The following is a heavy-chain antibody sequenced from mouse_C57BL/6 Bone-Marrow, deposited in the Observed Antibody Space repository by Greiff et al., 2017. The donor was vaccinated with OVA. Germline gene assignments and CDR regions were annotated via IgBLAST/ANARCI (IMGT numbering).Heavy chain of an antibody. Sequence: QGQLQQPGAELVKPGASVKLSCKASGYTFTSYWMQWVKQRPGQGLEWIGEIDPSDSYTNYNQKFKGKATLTVDTSSSTAYMQLSSLTSEDSAVYYCARFPYYDYEGAMDYWGQGTSVTVSS. CDR1: GYTFTSYW. CDR2: IDPSDSYT. D-gene: IGHD2-4*01. V-gene: IGHV1-50*01. J-gene: IGHJ4*01. CDR3: ARFPYYDYEGAMDY.